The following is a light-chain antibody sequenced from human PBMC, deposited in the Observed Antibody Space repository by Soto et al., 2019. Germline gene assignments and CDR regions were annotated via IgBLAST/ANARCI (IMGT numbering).Light chain of an antibody. V-gene: IGKV3-20*01. CDR2: DAS. Sequence: EIVLTQCTGTLSLSPLDRAILYCRASQSVTSLAWYQQKPGQAPRLLIYDASTWATGVPARFSGSGSGTDFTLTISSLESDDFAVYYCQQYSSSPLTFGGGPKVDIK. CDR3: QQYSSSPLT. J-gene: IGKJ4*01. CDR1: QSVTS.